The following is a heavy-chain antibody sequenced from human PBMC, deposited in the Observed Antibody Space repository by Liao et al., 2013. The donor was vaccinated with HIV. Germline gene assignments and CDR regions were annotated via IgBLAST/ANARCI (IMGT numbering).Heavy chain of an antibody. CDR1: GGSISSYY. V-gene: IGHV4-4*07. J-gene: IGHJ3*02. Sequence: QVQLQESGAGLVKPSETLSLTCSVSGGSISSYYWSWIRQPAGKGLEWIGRVYSSGSTNYNPSLKRRVTLSVDTSKNQFSLNVNSVTAADTAVYYCARGGGGFDIWGQGTVVTVSS. CDR3: ARGGGGFDI. CDR2: VYSSGST.